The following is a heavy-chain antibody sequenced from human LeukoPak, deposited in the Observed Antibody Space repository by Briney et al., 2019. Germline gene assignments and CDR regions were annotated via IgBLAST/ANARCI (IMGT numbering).Heavy chain of an antibody. CDR1: GGTFSSYA. CDR3: AGGPPEMATTH. D-gene: IGHD5-24*01. V-gene: IGHV1-69*01. CDR2: IIPIFGTA. J-gene: IGHJ4*02. Sequence: SVKVSCKASGGTFSSYAISWVRQAPGQGLEWMGGIIPIFGTANYAQKFQGRVTVTADESTSTAYMELSSLRSEDTAVYYCAGGPPEMATTHWGQGTLVTVSS.